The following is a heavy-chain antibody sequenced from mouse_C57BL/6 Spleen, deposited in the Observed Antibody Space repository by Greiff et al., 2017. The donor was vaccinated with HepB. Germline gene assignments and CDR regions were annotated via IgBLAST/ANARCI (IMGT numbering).Heavy chain of an antibody. V-gene: IGHV1-64*01. CDR2: IHPNSGST. CDR3: ARHYYGSSYAWFAY. CDR1: GYTFTSYW. Sequence: VQLQQPGAELVKPGASVKLSCKASGYTFTSYWMHWVKQRPGQGLEWIGMIHPNSGSTNYNEKFKSKATLTVDKSSSTAYMQLSSLTSEDSAVYYCARHYYGSSYAWFAYWGQGTLVTVSA. J-gene: IGHJ3*01. D-gene: IGHD1-1*01.